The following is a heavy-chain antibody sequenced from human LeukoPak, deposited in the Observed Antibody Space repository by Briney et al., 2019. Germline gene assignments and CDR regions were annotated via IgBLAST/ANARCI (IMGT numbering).Heavy chain of an antibody. CDR1: GYTFTSYG. Sequence: ASVKVSCKASGYTFTSYGISWVPQAPGQGLEWMGWISAYNGNTNYAQKLQDRVTMTTDTSTSTAYMELRSLRSEDTAVYYCASGRTIMVRGVIMRYYYMDVWGKGTTVTISS. V-gene: IGHV1-18*01. D-gene: IGHD3-10*01. CDR2: ISAYNGNT. J-gene: IGHJ6*03. CDR3: ASGRTIMVRGVIMRYYYMDV.